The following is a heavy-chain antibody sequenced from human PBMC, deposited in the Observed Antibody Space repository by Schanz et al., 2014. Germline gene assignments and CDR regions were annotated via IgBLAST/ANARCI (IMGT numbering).Heavy chain of an antibody. Sequence: QVQLVESGGGVVQPGRSLRLSCAGSGFSFSDYGMHWVRQAPGRGLEWVAVISYHGSERYYADSEKGRFTISRDNSKNTLYLQMNSLRTEDTAVYFCAKSYDTSGYSGFDYWGQGTLVTVSS. J-gene: IGHJ4*02. CDR1: GFSFSDYG. CDR3: AKSYDTSGYSGFDY. CDR2: ISYHGSER. D-gene: IGHD3-22*01. V-gene: IGHV3-30*18.